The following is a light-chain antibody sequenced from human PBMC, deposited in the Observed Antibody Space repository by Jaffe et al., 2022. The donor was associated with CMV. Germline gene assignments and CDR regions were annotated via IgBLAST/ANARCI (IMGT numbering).Light chain of an antibody. CDR2: AAS. CDR3: QYYANSQFT. V-gene: IGKV3-20*01. Sequence: EIVLTQSPGVLSLSPGERATLSCRASQSLTRTYLHWYQHKPGQAPRLLIYAASNRAAGIPDRFSGGGSGTDFTLTISSLEPEDFAIYYCQYYANSQFTFGPGTTVDLK. J-gene: IGKJ3*01. CDR1: QSLTRTY.